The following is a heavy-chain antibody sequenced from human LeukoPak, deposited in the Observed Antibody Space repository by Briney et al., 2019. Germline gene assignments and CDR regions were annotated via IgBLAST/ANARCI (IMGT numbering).Heavy chain of an antibody. CDR3: ARELRDV. J-gene: IGHJ6*04. V-gene: IGHV1-46*01. CDR1: GYSFISYY. Sequence: GASVKVSCKASGYSFISYYLHWVRQAPGQGLEWMGIINPSSGSTSYAQKFQGRVTMTRDTSTSTAYMELSSLTSEDTAVYYCARELRDVWGKGTTVIVSS. CDR2: INPSSGST.